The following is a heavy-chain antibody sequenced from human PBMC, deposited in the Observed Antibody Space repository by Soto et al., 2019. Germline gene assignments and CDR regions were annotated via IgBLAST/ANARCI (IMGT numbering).Heavy chain of an antibody. Sequence: GSLKIPCKGSGYSFTNYWVGWVRQMPGKGLEWMGIMYPGDSDTRYSPSFQGQVTMSADKSISPAYLQWSSLKASDTAMYYCARLYGRNYYYYYMDVWGKGTTVTVSS. V-gene: IGHV5-51*01. D-gene: IGHD4-17*01. J-gene: IGHJ6*03. CDR2: MYPGDSDT. CDR1: GYSFTNYW. CDR3: ARLYGRNYYYYYMDV.